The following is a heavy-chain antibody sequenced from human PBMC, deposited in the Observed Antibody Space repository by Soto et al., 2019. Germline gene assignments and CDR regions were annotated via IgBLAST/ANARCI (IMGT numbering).Heavy chain of an antibody. CDR3: ARDKIAGANYYYGMDV. J-gene: IGHJ6*02. CDR2: IYSGGST. CDR1: GFTFSSYA. D-gene: IGHD4-17*01. Sequence: EVQLLESGGGLVQPGGSLRLSCAASGFTFSSYAMSWVRQAPGKGLEWVSVIYSGGSTYYADSVKGRFTISRDNSKNTLYLQMNSLRAEDTAVYYCARDKIAGANYYYGMDVWGQGTTVTVSS. V-gene: IGHV3-23*03.